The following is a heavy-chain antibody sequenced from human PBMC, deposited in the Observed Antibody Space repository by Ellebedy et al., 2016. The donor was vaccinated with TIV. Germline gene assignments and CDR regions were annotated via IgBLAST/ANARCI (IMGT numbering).Heavy chain of an antibody. CDR1: GFSTSG. V-gene: IGHV3-30*02. CDR3: VKGAYPVPTVMAV. Sequence: PGGSLRLSCATSGFSTSGMHWVRQAPGKGLEWVAFIRSDGSNKYYADSVEGRFTIPRDNSRTTLDLQMTRLGAEETARYYCVKGAYPVPTVMAVWGQGTVVIVSS. D-gene: IGHD3-16*01. J-gene: IGHJ6*02. CDR2: IRSDGSNK.